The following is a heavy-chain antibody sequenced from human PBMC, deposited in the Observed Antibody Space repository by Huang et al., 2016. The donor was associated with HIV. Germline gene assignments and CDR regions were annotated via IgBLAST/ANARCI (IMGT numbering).Heavy chain of an antibody. CDR2: IYPGDADT. V-gene: IGHV5-51*01. D-gene: IGHD5-12*01. Sequence: EVQLVQSGAEVKKPGESLKISCKGFGYTFARHWIGGVRQMSGQGLEWGGIIYPGDADTRYTPSFQGRVTISVDKSTNTAYLHWSGLKASDTAMYFCARHAYGGYDWTYFDHWGQGTLVTVSS. CDR1: GYTFARHW. CDR3: ARHAYGGYDWTYFDH. J-gene: IGHJ4*02.